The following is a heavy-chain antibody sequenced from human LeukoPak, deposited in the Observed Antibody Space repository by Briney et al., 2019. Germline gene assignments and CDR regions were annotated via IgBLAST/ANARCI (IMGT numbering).Heavy chain of an antibody. CDR2: INDSGSP. Sequence: SETLSLTCAVYGGSSRGYYWNWLWIRQSPGKGLEWIGEINDSGSPNYNPSLKSRVTISVDTSRKQFSLQLRSVTAEDTAVYYCATDRYYGSGSYYKFDYWGQGTLVTVSS. V-gene: IGHV4-34*01. J-gene: IGHJ4*02. CDR1: GGSSRGYY. CDR3: ATDRYYGSGSYYKFDY. D-gene: IGHD3-10*01.